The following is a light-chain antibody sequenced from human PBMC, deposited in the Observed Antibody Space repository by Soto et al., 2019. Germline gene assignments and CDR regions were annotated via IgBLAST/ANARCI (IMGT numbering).Light chain of an antibody. CDR2: EAS. V-gene: IGKV1-5*03. J-gene: IGKJ1*01. Sequence: DIQMTQSPSTLSASVGDRVTITCRASQSISGSLAWYQQKPGKAPKLLIYEASNLKSGVPSRFSGCGSGIEYTVPISSLQPDDSASCYCEQYNGYWTFGQGTRVELK. CDR3: EQYNGYWT. CDR1: QSISGS.